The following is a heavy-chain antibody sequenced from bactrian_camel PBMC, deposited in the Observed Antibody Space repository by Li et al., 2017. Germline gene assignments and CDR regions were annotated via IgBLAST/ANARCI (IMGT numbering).Heavy chain of an antibody. D-gene: IGHD4*01. J-gene: IGHJ4*01. CDR1: GSTDRVNC. CDR2: IHQRSGTA. V-gene: IGHV3S1*01. Sequence: HVQLVESGGGSVQAGGSLRLSCTVSGSTDRVNCMAWFRQVPGKEREGVAAIHQRSGTASYTDSVKGRFTISQDNAKNTIYLQMDSLKSEDTAMYYCAAADPAGDCDSASEYTYWGQGTQVTVS. CDR3: AAADPAGDCDSASEYTY.